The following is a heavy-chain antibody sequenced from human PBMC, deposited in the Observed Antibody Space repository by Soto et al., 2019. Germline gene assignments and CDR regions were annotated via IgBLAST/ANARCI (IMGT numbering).Heavy chain of an antibody. Sequence: QVQLVESGGGVVQPGRSLRLSCAASGFTFSSYGMHWVRQAPGKGLEWVAVISYDGSNKYYADSVKGRFTISRDNSKNTMYLQWNSLGAEDTAVYYCAKETDGVTSMAHWGQGTLVTVSS. V-gene: IGHV3-30*18. CDR1: GFTFSSYG. D-gene: IGHD5-18*01. CDR3: AKETDGVTSMAH. J-gene: IGHJ4*02. CDR2: ISYDGSNK.